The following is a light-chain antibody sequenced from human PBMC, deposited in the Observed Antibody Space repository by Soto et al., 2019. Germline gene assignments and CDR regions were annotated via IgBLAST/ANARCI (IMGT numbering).Light chain of an antibody. J-gene: IGKJ1*01. Sequence: EIVMTQSPATLSVSPGERATLSCSASQSVSSDLAWYHQKHGQAPRXLIYGASTRATGIPARFSGSGSGAELTITINSLQSEDGEVYYCQQYNNWPRTFGQGTKVDIK. V-gene: IGKV3-15*01. CDR1: QSVSSD. CDR3: QQYNNWPRT. CDR2: GAS.